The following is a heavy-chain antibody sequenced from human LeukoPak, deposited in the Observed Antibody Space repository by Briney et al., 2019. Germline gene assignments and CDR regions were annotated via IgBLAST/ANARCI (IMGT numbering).Heavy chain of an antibody. V-gene: IGHV3-11*01. J-gene: IGHJ5*02. Sequence: GGSLRLSCATSGLTFTDYYMSRIRQAPGKGLEWISYISSNGRTIYYADSVKGRFTISRDNARKSVYLQMNSLRAEDTAIYYCARTQQWLVSGFDPWGQGTLVTVSS. D-gene: IGHD6-19*01. CDR3: ARTQQWLVSGFDP. CDR1: GLTFTDYY. CDR2: ISSNGRTI.